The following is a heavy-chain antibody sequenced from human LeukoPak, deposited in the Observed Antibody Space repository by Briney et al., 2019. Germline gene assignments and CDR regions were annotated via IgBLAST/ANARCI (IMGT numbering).Heavy chain of an antibody. CDR2: INGGAGSS. CDR1: GFTFNNYA. CDR3: AKGQGYNYGDSIDY. J-gene: IGHJ4*02. D-gene: IGHD5-18*01. V-gene: IGHV3-23*01. Sequence: GGSLRLSCAAPGFTFNNYAMTWVRQAPGKGLEWVSLINGGAGSSYYADSVKGRFTVSRDNSKNTLYLQMNSLGDDDTAIYYCAKGQGYNYGDSIDYWGQGTLVTVSS.